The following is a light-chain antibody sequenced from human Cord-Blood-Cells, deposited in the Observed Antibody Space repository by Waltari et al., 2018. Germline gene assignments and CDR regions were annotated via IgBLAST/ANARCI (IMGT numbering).Light chain of an antibody. V-gene: IGKV3-11*01. Sequence: EIVLPQSPATLSLSQGDRATLSCRASQSVSSYLAWYQQKPGQAPRLLIYDASNRATGIPARFSGSGSGTDFTLTISSLEPEDFAVYYCQQRSNWPLTFGGGTKVEIK. CDR2: DAS. CDR3: QQRSNWPLT. J-gene: IGKJ4*01. CDR1: QSVSSY.